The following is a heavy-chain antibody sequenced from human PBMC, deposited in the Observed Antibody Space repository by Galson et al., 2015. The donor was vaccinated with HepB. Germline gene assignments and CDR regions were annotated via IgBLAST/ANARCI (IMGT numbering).Heavy chain of an antibody. CDR1: GYSISSGYY. D-gene: IGHD3-10*01. Sequence: ETLSLTCTVSGYSISSGYYWGWIRQPPGKGLEWIGSIYHSGSTYYNPSLKSRVTISVDTSKNQLSLKLSSVTAADTAVYYCARVFTMVRGVIGWFDPWGQGTLVTVSS. CDR2: IYHSGST. CDR3: ARVFTMVRGVIGWFDP. J-gene: IGHJ5*02. V-gene: IGHV4-38-2*02.